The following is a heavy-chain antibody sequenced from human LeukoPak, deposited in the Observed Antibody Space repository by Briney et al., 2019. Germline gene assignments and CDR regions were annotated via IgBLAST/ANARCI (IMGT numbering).Heavy chain of an antibody. V-gene: IGHV1-18*01. CDR2: ISAYNGNT. CDR1: DYTFTSYG. D-gene: IGHD6-13*01. CDR3: ARDGAGQQLSNWFDP. J-gene: IGHJ5*02. Sequence: GSVKVSCKASDYTFTSYGISWVRQAPGQGLEWMGWISAYNGNTNYAQKLQGRVTMTTDTSTSTAYMELRNLRSDDTAVYYCARDGAGQQLSNWFDPWGQGTLVTVSS.